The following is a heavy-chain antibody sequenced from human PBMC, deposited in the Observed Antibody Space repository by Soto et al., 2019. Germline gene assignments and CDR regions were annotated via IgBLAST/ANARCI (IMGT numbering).Heavy chain of an antibody. CDR1: GGTFSSYT. CDR2: IIPILGIT. V-gene: IGHV1-69*02. CDR3: AIGYGSGSYYKGPDY. D-gene: IGHD3-10*01. Sequence: SVKVSCKASGGTFSSYTISWVRQAPGQGLEWMGRIIPILGITNYAQKFQGRVTITADKSTSTAYMELSSLRSEDTAVYYCAIGYGSGSYYKGPDYWGQGTLVTVSS. J-gene: IGHJ4*02.